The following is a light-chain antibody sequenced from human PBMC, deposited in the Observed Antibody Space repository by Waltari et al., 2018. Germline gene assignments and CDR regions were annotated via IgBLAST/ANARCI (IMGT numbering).Light chain of an antibody. Sequence: GRARQRVSRDLASYQQKPGQGPRLLSYAASSRATGIPDRFSGSGSGTDFSLTISRLEPEDFAVYYCQNHERLPAMFGQGTKVEIK. J-gene: IGKJ1*01. CDR1: QRVSRD. CDR3: QNHERLPAM. V-gene: IGKV3-20*01. CDR2: AAS.